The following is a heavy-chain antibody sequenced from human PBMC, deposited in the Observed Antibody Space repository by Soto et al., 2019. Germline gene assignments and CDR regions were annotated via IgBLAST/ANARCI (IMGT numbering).Heavy chain of an antibody. Sequence: PGGSLRLSCAASGFTFSSWEMHWVSQATGKELKRVTAIGTAGDTYYPGSEKGRFTIYRENAKNSLYLQMNSLRAEDTAVYYCARDRYGDYPYYYYGMDVWGQGTTVTVSS. CDR3: ARDRYGDYPYYYYGMDV. D-gene: IGHD4-17*01. J-gene: IGHJ6*02. V-gene: IGHV3-13*01. CDR1: GFTFSSWE. CDR2: IGTAGDT.